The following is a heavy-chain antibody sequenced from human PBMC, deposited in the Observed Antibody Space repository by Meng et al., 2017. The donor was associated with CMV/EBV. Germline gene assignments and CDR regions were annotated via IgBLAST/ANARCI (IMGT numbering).Heavy chain of an antibody. Sequence: SCKGSGYRFPCYWISWVRQMPGKGLEWMGRIDPSDSYTNYSPSFQGHVTISADKSISTAYLQWSSLKASDTAMYYCARHRPNWNRDYWGQGTLVTVSS. CDR1: GYRFPCYW. V-gene: IGHV5-10-1*01. CDR2: IDPSDSYT. D-gene: IGHD1-1*01. CDR3: ARHRPNWNRDY. J-gene: IGHJ4*02.